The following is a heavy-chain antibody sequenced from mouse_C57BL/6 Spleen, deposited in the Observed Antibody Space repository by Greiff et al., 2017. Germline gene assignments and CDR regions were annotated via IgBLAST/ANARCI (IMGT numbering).Heavy chain of an antibody. D-gene: IGHD1-1*01. Sequence: QVQLQQSGAELARPGASVKLSCKASGYTFTSYGISWVKQRTGQGLEWIGEIYPRSGNTYYNEKFKGKATLTADKSSSTAYMELRSLTSEDSAVYFCAIKVTTDDLYFDVWGTGTTVTVSS. J-gene: IGHJ1*03. CDR1: GYTFTSYG. V-gene: IGHV1-81*01. CDR3: AIKVTTDDLYFDV. CDR2: IYPRSGNT.